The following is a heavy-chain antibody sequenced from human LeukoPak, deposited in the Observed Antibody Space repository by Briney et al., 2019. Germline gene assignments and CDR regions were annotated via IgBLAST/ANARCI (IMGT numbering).Heavy chain of an antibody. D-gene: IGHD6-13*01. CDR2: ISGSGGST. CDR1: GFTFSSYA. V-gene: IGHV3-23*01. Sequence: PGGSLRLPCAASGFTFSSYAMSWVRQAPGKGLEWVSAISGSGGSTYYADSVKGRFTISRDNSKNTLYLQMNSLRAEDTAVYYCAKDPTRYSSSWYYFDYWGQGTLVTVSS. J-gene: IGHJ4*02. CDR3: AKDPTRYSSSWYYFDY.